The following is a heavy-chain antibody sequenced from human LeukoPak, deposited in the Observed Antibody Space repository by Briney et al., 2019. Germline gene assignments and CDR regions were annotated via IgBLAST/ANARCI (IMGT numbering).Heavy chain of an antibody. Sequence: ASVKVSCKASGHTFTSYYMHWVRQAPGQGLEWMGIINPSGGSTSYAQKFQGRVTMTRDTSTSTVYMELRSLRSDDTAVYYCARDRGSTRRSDYWGQGTLVTVSS. J-gene: IGHJ4*02. CDR2: INPSGGST. CDR3: ARDRGSTRRSDY. V-gene: IGHV1-46*01. CDR1: GHTFTSYY. D-gene: IGHD2-2*01.